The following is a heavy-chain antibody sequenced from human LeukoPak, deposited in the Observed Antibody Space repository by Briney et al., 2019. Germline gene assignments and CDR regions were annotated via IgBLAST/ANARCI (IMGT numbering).Heavy chain of an antibody. D-gene: IGHD4-17*01. Sequence: GGSLRLSCAASGFTFSSYEMNWVRQAPGKGLEWVSYISSSGSTIYYADSVKGRFTISRDNAKNSLYLQMNSLRAEDTAVYYCARNLNDYGDRIWDYWGQGTLVTVSS. V-gene: IGHV3-48*03. J-gene: IGHJ4*02. CDR2: ISSSGSTI. CDR1: GFTFSSYE. CDR3: ARNLNDYGDRIWDY.